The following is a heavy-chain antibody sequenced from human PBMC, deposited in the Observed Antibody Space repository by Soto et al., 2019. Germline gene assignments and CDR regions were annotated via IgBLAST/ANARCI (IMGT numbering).Heavy chain of an antibody. Sequence: GGSLRLSCAASGFTFRNYAMSWVRQAPGKGLEWVSGISGSGDSTYYADSVKGRFTISRDNSKNTLYLQMNSLRAEDTAVYYCAGDNWNWSYYYMDVWGKGTTVTVSS. D-gene: IGHD1-7*01. CDR3: AGDNWNWSYYYMDV. J-gene: IGHJ6*03. CDR1: GFTFRNYA. V-gene: IGHV3-23*01. CDR2: ISGSGDST.